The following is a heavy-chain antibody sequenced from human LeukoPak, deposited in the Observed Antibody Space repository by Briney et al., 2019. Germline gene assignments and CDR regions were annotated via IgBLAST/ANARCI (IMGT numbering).Heavy chain of an antibody. V-gene: IGHV3-21*01. CDR3: AKDGPYCSSTSCSGEYFDY. Sequence: GGSLRLSCSASRFTFSSYTMNWVRQAPGKGLEWVSSISSSSSYIYYADSVKGRFTISRDNSKNTLYLQMNSLRAEDTAVYYCAKDGPYCSSTSCSGEYFDYWGQGTLVTVSS. D-gene: IGHD2-2*01. J-gene: IGHJ4*02. CDR1: RFTFSSYT. CDR2: ISSSSSYI.